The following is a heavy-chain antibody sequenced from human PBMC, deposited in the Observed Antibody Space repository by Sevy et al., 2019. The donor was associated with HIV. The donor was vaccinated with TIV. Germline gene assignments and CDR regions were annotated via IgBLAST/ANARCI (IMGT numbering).Heavy chain of an antibody. D-gene: IGHD4-17*01. Sequence: GESLKISCKGSGYSFITYWIGWVRQMPGKGLGWMGLIFPADSSTRYSPSFQGQVTISADKSISTAYLQWSSLKASDTAMYYCARLDYGDSDAFDIWGQGTMVTVSS. CDR1: GYSFITYW. CDR2: IFPADSST. V-gene: IGHV5-51*01. J-gene: IGHJ3*02. CDR3: ARLDYGDSDAFDI.